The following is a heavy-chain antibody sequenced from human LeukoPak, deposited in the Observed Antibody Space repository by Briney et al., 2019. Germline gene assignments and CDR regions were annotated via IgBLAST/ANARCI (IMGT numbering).Heavy chain of an antibody. CDR2: IYSDSGGST. CDR3: ARGFTHDYGDYFDY. D-gene: IGHD4-17*01. CDR1: GFTVSSNY. J-gene: IGHJ4*02. Sequence: GGSLRLSCAASGFTVSSNYMSWVRQAPGKGLEWVSVIYSDSGGSTYYADSVKGRFTMSRDNSKNTLYLHMNSLRAEGTAVYYCARGFTHDYGDYFDYWGQGTLVTVSS. V-gene: IGHV3-66*01.